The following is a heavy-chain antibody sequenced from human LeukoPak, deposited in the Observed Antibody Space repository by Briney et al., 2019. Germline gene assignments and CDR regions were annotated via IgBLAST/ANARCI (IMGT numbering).Heavy chain of an antibody. CDR3: ARVYSDAYNGLWDY. J-gene: IGHJ4*02. D-gene: IGHD5-24*01. CDR2: IRQDGSDK. Sequence: GGSLRLSCAASGFTFSTYWMSWVRQAPGKGLEWVANIRQDGSDKYYVDSVKGRFTISRDNAKKSLYLQMNSLRAEDTAVYYCARVYSDAYNGLWDYWGQGTLVTVSS. V-gene: IGHV3-7*01. CDR1: GFTFSTYW.